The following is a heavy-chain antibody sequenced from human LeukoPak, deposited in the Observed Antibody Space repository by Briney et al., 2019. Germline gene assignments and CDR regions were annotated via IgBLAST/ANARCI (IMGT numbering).Heavy chain of an antibody. D-gene: IGHD5-12*01. Sequence: ASVKVSCKASGYTFTSYAMHWVRQAPGQRLEWMGWISAYSTYNGNTNYAQKFQGRVTMTTDTSTSTAYMELRSLRSDDTAVYYCTRDLGQWLLQGIFFDYWGQGTLVTVSS. CDR1: GYTFTSYA. CDR3: TRDLGQWLLQGIFFDY. CDR2: ISAYSTYNGNT. V-gene: IGHV1-18*01. J-gene: IGHJ4*02.